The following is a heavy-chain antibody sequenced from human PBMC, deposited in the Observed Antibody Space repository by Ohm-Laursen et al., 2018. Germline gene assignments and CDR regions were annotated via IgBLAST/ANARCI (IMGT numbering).Heavy chain of an antibody. CDR1: GYTFTGYY. D-gene: IGHD1-7*01. CDR3: VRSRYKWNYGYFDY. Sequence: SSVKVSCKASGYTFTGYYIHWVRQAPGQGLEWMGWINPNSGGTKYSHKFQGRATMTRDTSIATAYMELIRLRSDDTAVYYCVRSRYKWNYGYFDYWGQGTLVIVSS. CDR2: INPNSGGT. J-gene: IGHJ4*02. V-gene: IGHV1-2*07.